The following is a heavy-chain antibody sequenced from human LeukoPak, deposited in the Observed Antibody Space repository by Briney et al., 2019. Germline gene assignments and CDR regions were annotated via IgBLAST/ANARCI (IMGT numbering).Heavy chain of an antibody. CDR3: ARGVGGIVGPAGAFDI. CDR1: GFTFSSYG. CDR2: ISYDGSNK. V-gene: IGHV3-30*03. D-gene: IGHD1-26*01. J-gene: IGHJ3*02. Sequence: PGRSLRLSCAASGFTFSSYGMHWVRQAPGKGLEWVAVISYDGSNKYYVDSVKGRFTISRDNSKNTLYLQMNSLRAEDTAVYYCARGVGGIVGPAGAFDIWGQGTMVTVSS.